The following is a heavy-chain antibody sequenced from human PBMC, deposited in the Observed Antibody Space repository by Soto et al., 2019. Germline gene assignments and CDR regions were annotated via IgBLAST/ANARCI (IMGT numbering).Heavy chain of an antibody. V-gene: IGHV4-59*01. Sequence: SDTPPLTCTVSGGSISSYYWSWIRQPPGKGLEWIGYIYYSGSTNYNPSLKSRVTISVDTSKSQFSLKLSSVTAADTAVYYCVGSTSDLWMGYYRPRWQYYGTDFCGQGTMVSVSS. CDR2: IYYSGST. CDR3: VGSTSDLWMGYYRPRWQYYGTDF. D-gene: IGHD3-3*01. J-gene: IGHJ6*02. CDR1: GGSISSYY.